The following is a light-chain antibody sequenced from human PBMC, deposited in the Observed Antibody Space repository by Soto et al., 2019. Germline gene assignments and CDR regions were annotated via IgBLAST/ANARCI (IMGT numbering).Light chain of an antibody. CDR3: QQSYRAQWT. J-gene: IGKJ1*01. V-gene: IGKV1-39*01. CDR1: QSISSY. Sequence: DIQMTQSPSSLSASVGDRVTITCRASQSISSYLNWYQQKPGKAPKLLIYAASSLQSGVPLRFSGSGSGTDFTLTISSLQPEDFATYYCQQSYRAQWTFGRGTKVEIK. CDR2: AAS.